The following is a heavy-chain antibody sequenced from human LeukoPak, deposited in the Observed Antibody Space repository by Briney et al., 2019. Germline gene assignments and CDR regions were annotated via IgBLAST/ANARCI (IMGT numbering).Heavy chain of an antibody. J-gene: IGHJ4*02. CDR1: GYTFITYY. V-gene: IGHV1-46*01. CDR3: ARSRLLLDY. CDR2: INPSGGST. Sequence: ASVKVSCKASGYTFITYYMHWVRQAPGQGLEWMGIINPSGGSTSYAQEFQGRVTMTGDTSTSTVYMELSSLRSEDTAVYYCARSRLLLDYWGQGTLVTVSS. D-gene: IGHD2-21*02.